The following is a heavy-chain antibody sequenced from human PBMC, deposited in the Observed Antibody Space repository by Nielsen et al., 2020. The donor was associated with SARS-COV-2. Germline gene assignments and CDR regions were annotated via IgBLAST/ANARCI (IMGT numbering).Heavy chain of an antibody. CDR2: IYPGDSDT. V-gene: IGHV5-51*01. J-gene: IGHJ4*02. CDR1: GYSFTSYW. D-gene: IGHD2-21*01. Sequence: GESLKTSCKGSGYSFTSYWIGWVRQMPGKGLEWMGIIYPGDSDTRYSPSFQGQVTISADKSISTAYLQWSSLKASDTAMYYCARLNCGGDCYIDDYFDYWGQGTLVTVSS. CDR3: ARLNCGGDCYIDDYFDY.